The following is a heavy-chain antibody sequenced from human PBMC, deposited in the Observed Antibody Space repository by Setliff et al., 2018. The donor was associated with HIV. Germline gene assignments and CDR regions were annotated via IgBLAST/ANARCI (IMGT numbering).Heavy chain of an antibody. D-gene: IGHD3-3*01. Sequence: SQTLSLTCAISGDSVSSNSAAWNWIRQSPSRGLEWLGRTYYRSKWYNDYAVSVKSRITINPDTSKNQFSLRLTSVTAADTAVYYCARGLTYYDVWSGYYGSQGQFFDYWGQGTLVTVSS. CDR3: ARGLTYYDVWSGYYGSQGQFFDY. J-gene: IGHJ4*02. CDR1: GDSVSSNSAA. V-gene: IGHV6-1*01. CDR2: TYYRSKWYN.